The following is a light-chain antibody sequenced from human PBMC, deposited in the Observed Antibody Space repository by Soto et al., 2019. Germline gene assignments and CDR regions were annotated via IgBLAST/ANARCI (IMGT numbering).Light chain of an antibody. J-gene: IGKJ2*01. CDR3: QQYGSSPYT. Sequence: EIVLTQSPGTLSLSPGERATLSCRASQSVSSSYLARYQQKPGQAPRLLIYGASSRATGIPDRFSGSGSGTDFTLTISRLEPEDFAVHYCQQYGSSPYTFGQGTKLEIK. V-gene: IGKV3-20*01. CDR1: QSVSSSY. CDR2: GAS.